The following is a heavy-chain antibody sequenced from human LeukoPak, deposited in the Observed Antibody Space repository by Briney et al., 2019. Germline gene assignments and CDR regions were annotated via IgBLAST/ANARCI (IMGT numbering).Heavy chain of an antibody. D-gene: IGHD4-17*01. J-gene: IGHJ5*02. CDR1: GASVSSYS. V-gene: IGHV4-59*02. Sequence: PSETLSLTCTVSGASVSSYSWSWIRQPPGKGLEWIGCIYYSGSANYNPSLKSRVTISVDTSKNQFSLKLSSVTAADTAVYYCARNTVTTWNWFDPWGQGTLVTVSS. CDR2: IYYSGSA. CDR3: ARNTVTTWNWFDP.